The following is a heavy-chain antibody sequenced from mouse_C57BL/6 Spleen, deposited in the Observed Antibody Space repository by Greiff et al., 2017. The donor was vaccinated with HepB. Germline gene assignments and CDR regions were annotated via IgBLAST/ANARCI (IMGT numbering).Heavy chain of an antibody. CDR2: ISSGSSTI. CDR1: GFTFSDYG. J-gene: IGHJ3*01. Sequence: EVKLEESGGGLVKPGGSLKLSCAASGFTFSDYGMHWVRQAPEKGLEWVAYISSGSSTIYYADTVKGRFTISRDNAKNTLFLQMTSLRSEDTAMYYCARGYYSNYVWFAYWGQGTLVTVSA. V-gene: IGHV5-17*01. CDR3: ARGYYSNYVWFAY. D-gene: IGHD2-5*01.